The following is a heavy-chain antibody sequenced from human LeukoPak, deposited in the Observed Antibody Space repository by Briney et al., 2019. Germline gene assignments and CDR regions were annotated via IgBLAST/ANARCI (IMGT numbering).Heavy chain of an antibody. J-gene: IGHJ4*02. CDR3: AQERAYGDLVYYFDY. CDR2: ISGSGGST. CDR1: GFTFSSYA. D-gene: IGHD4-17*01. Sequence: GGSLTLACAASGFTFSSYAMSWVRQAPGKVLEWVSAISGSGGSTYYADSVKGRFTISRDNSKNTLYLQMNSLRAEDTAVYYCAQERAYGDLVYYFDYWGQGTLVTVSS. V-gene: IGHV3-23*01.